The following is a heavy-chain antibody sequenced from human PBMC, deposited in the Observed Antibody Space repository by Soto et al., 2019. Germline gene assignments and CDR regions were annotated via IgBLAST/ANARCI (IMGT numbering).Heavy chain of an antibody. D-gene: IGHD6-6*01. CDR2: MNPNSGNT. Sequence: GASVKVSCKASGYTFTSYDINWVRQATGQGLEWMGWMNPNSGNTGYAQKFQGRVTMTRNTSISTAYMELSSLRSEDTAVYYCARGLPLIAARHYWYFDLWGRGTLVTVSS. V-gene: IGHV1-8*01. CDR3: ARGLPLIAARHYWYFDL. CDR1: GYTFTSYD. J-gene: IGHJ2*01.